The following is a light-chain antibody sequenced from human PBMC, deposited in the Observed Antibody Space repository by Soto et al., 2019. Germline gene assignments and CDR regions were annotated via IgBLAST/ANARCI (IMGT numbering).Light chain of an antibody. V-gene: IGLV2-14*03. CDR3: SSYTGTSTPVI. Sequence: QSALTQPASVSGSPGQSITISCTGTSSDVGGHNFVSWYQQHPDKAPKLMIYDVSKRPSGVSNRFSGSKSGNTASLTISGLQAEDEGDYYCSSYTGTSTPVIFGGGTKVTVL. J-gene: IGLJ2*01. CDR2: DVS. CDR1: SSDVGGHNF.